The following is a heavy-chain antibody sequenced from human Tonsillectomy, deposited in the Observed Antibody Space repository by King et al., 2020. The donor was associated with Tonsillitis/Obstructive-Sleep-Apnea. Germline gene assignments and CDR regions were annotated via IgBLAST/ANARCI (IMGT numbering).Heavy chain of an antibody. CDR3: ARVPGQQLTSY. CDR1: GFTFSSYS. D-gene: IGHD6-13*01. CDR2: ISSSSSTI. V-gene: IGHV3-48*02. Sequence: VQLVESGGGLVQPGGSLRLSCAASGFTFSSYSMNWVRQAPGKGLEWVSYISSSSSTIYYADSVKGRFTISRDNAKNLLYLQMNSLRDEDTAVYYCARVPGQQLTSYWGQGTLVTVSS. J-gene: IGHJ4*02.